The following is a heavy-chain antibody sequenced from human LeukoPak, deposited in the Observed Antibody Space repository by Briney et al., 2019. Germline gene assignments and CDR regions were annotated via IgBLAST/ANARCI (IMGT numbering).Heavy chain of an antibody. V-gene: IGHV4-4*07. J-gene: IGHJ4*02. CDR1: GGSISSYY. Sequence: PSETLSLTCTVSGGSISSYYWSWIRQPAGKGLEWIGRIYTSGSTNYNPSLKSRVTMSVDTSKNQFSLKLSSVTAAYAAVYYCARDTIFGVVIRRFDYWGQGTLVTVSS. D-gene: IGHD3-3*01. CDR3: ARDTIFGVVIRRFDY. CDR2: IYTSGST.